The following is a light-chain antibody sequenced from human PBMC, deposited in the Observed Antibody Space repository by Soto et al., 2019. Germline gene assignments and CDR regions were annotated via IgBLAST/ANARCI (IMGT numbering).Light chain of an antibody. J-gene: IGLJ2*01. CDR3: SSYAGTNDVV. V-gene: IGLV2-8*01. CDR2: EVT. Sequence: QSALTQPPSASGSPGQSVTISCTGSSSDIGTYNYVSWYQQHPGKAPKLVIYEVTKRPPGVPDRFSGSKSGYTASLTVSGLQTEDEADYYCSSYAGTNDVVFGGGTKLTVL. CDR1: SSDIGTYNY.